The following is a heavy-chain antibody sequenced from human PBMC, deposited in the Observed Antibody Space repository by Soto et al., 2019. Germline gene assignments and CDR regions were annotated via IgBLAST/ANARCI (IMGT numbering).Heavy chain of an antibody. Sequence: SETLSLTCTVSGGSISSYYWSWIRQPPGKGLEWIGYIYYSGSTNYNPSLKSRVTISVDTSKNQFSLKLSSVTAADTAVYYCAKSDRYCSGGSCYKSIEFDYWGQGTLVTVSS. CDR1: GGSISSYY. CDR3: AKSDRYCSGGSCYKSIEFDY. J-gene: IGHJ4*02. CDR2: IYYSGST. D-gene: IGHD2-15*01. V-gene: IGHV4-59*08.